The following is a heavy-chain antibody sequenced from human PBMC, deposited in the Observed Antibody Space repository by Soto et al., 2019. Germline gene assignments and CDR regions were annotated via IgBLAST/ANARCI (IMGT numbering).Heavy chain of an antibody. V-gene: IGHV4-34*01. J-gene: IGHJ2*01. D-gene: IGHD2-2*01. CDR1: GGSFSGYY. CDR2: INHSGST. CDR3: ARGGRLVPAAQSTGWYFDL. Sequence: QVQLQQWGAGLLKPSETLSLTCAVYGGSFSGYYWSWIRQPPGKGLEWSGEINHSGSTNYNPSLKSRVTISVDTSKNQFSLKLSSVTAADTAVYYCARGGRLVPAAQSTGWYFDLWGRGTLVTVSS.